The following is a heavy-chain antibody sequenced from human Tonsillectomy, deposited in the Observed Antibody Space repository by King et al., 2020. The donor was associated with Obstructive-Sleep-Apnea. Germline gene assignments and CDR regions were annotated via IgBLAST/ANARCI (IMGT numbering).Heavy chain of an antibody. D-gene: IGHD2-21*02. Sequence: VQLVESGGGLVQPGGSLRLSCAASGFTFSSYWMSGVRQAPGKGLEWVANIKQDGSEKYYVDSVKGRFTITRDNAKNSLYLQMNSLRAEDTAVYYCARDGGVTGGAFDIWGQGTMVTVSS. CDR2: IKQDGSEK. J-gene: IGHJ3*02. V-gene: IGHV3-7*01. CDR3: ARDGGVTGGAFDI. CDR1: GFTFSSYW.